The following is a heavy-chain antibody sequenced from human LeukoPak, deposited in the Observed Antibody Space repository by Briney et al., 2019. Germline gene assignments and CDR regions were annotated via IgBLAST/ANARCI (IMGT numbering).Heavy chain of an antibody. CDR1: GFTFSSYS. Sequence: GGSLRLSCAASGFTFSSYSMNWVRQAPGKGLEWVSFISSSSSYIYYADSMKGRFTISRDNAKNSLYLQMNSLRAEDTAVYYCARVHEQLVRGIDYWGQGTLVTVSS. V-gene: IGHV3-21*01. CDR2: ISSSSSYI. D-gene: IGHD6-6*01. CDR3: ARVHEQLVRGIDY. J-gene: IGHJ4*02.